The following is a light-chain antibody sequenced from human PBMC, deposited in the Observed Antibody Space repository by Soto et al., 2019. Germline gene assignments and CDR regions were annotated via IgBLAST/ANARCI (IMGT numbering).Light chain of an antibody. CDR1: SSNIGNNA. J-gene: IGLJ2*01. Sequence: QSVLTQPPSVSEAPRQRVTISCSGSSSNIGNNAVNWYQQLPGKAPKLLIYYDDLLPSGVSDRFSGSKSGTSASLAISGLQFEDVADYYCAAWDDRRNGVVFGGGTQLTVL. CDR2: YDD. V-gene: IGLV1-36*01. CDR3: AAWDDRRNGVV.